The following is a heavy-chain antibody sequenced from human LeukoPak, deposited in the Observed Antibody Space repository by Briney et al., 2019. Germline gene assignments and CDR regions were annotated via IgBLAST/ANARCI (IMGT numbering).Heavy chain of an antibody. J-gene: IGHJ4*02. Sequence: ASVKVSSKASGYTFTSYSISWVRHAPGQGLEWMGWISAYNGNTNYAQKLQGRVTMTTDTSTSTAYMELRSLRSEDTAVYYCARTPRDYYDSSGYYYQDYWGQGTLVTVSS. D-gene: IGHD3-22*01. CDR1: GYTFTSYS. CDR2: ISAYNGNT. V-gene: IGHV1-18*01. CDR3: ARTPRDYYDSSGYYYQDY.